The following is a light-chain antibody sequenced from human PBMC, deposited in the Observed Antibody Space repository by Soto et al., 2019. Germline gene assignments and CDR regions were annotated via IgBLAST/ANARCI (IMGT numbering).Light chain of an antibody. J-gene: IGLJ1*01. CDR1: SSDVGGYNY. CDR3: CSYAGGYIYV. Sequence: QSALTQPRSVSGSPGQSVTISCTGTSSDVGGYNYVSWYQHYPGKAPKRIIYDVTKRPSGVPDRFSGSRSGNTASLTISGLQAEDEAEYYCCSYAGGYIYVFGTGTKVTVL. V-gene: IGLV2-11*01. CDR2: DVT.